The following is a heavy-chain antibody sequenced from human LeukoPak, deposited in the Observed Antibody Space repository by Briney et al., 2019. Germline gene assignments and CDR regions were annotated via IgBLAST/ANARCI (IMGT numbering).Heavy chain of an antibody. CDR3: ARLERGGRPGSGYSSGWYTHNY. V-gene: IGHV4-34*01. D-gene: IGHD6-19*01. CDR2: INHSGST. Sequence: SETLSVTCAVYGGSFSGYYWSWMRQPLGKGGEWVGEINHSGSTNYNLSLQSRVTISVDTSKNRISLKLSSVTAADTAVYYCARLERGGRPGSGYSSGWYTHNYWGQGTLVTVSS. CDR1: GGSFSGYY. J-gene: IGHJ4*02.